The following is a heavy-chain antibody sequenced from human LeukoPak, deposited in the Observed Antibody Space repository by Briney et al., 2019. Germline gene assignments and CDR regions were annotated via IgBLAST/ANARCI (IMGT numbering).Heavy chain of an antibody. Sequence: HSGRSLRLSCAASGFTFSSYGMHWVRQAPGKGLEWVAVISYDGSYIHYADSVKGRFTISRDSSKNTLYLQMNSLRAEDTAVYYCAKDRSSSWAFDYWGQGTLVTVSS. CDR3: AKDRSSSWAFDY. V-gene: IGHV3-30*18. J-gene: IGHJ4*02. CDR2: ISYDGSYI. D-gene: IGHD6-13*01. CDR1: GFTFSSYG.